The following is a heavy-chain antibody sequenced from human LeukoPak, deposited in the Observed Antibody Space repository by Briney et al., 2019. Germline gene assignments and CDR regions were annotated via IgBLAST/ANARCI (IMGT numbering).Heavy chain of an antibody. CDR1: GFTFSNYY. V-gene: IGHV3-23*01. J-gene: IGHJ4*02. Sequence: GGSLRLSCTASGFTFSNYYMSWVRQAPGKGLEWVSAISGSGGSTYYADSVKGRFTISRDNSKNTLYLQMNSLRAEDTAVYYCAKDLQSYYYGSGSYNPDYWGQGTLVTVSS. CDR2: ISGSGGST. D-gene: IGHD3-10*01. CDR3: AKDLQSYYYGSGSYNPDY.